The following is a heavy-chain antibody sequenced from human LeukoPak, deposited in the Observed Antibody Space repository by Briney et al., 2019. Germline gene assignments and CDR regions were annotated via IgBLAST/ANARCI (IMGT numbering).Heavy chain of an antibody. D-gene: IGHD4-23*01. J-gene: IGHJ4*02. CDR2: ISYDGSHK. V-gene: IGHV3-30*04. CDR3: ARGARKGDDYGGFFDY. CDR1: GFTFSTYA. Sequence: GGSLRLSCVASGFTFSTYAMHWVRQAPGKGLEGVTVISYDGSHKEYADSVKGRFTISRDNSKNTLYLQMNSLRPEDTAVYYCARGARKGDDYGGFFDYWGQGTLVSVSS.